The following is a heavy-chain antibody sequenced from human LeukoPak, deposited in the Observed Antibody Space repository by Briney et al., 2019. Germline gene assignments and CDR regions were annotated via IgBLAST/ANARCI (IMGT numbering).Heavy chain of an antibody. CDR2: INHSGST. CDR1: GGSFSGYY. Sequence: SETLSLTCAVYGGSFSGYYWSWIRQPPGKGLEWLGEINHSGSTNYNPSLKSRVTISVDTSKNQFSLKLSSVTAADTAVYYCARGFDFWSGYYSARHNWFDPWGQGTLVTVSS. J-gene: IGHJ5*02. D-gene: IGHD3-3*01. V-gene: IGHV4-34*01. CDR3: ARGFDFWSGYYSARHNWFDP.